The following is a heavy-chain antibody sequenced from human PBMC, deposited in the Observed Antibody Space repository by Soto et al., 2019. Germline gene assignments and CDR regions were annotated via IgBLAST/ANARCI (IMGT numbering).Heavy chain of an antibody. D-gene: IGHD4-17*01. CDR1: GFTFCSYG. J-gene: IGHJ6*02. V-gene: IGHV3-30*18. Sequence: PGGSLRLSCAASGFTFCSYGMHGVRQAPGKGLEWVAVISYDGSNKYYADSVKGRFTISRDNSKNTLYLQMNSLRAEDTAVYYSAKDRGDYRYYYYYYGMDVWGQGTTVTVSS. CDR2: ISYDGSNK. CDR3: AKDRGDYRYYYYYYGMDV.